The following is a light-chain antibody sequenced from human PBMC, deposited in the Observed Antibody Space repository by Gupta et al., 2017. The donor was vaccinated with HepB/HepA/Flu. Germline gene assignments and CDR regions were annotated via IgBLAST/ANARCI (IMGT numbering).Light chain of an antibody. J-gene: IGLJ2*01. Sequence: SSELTQAPAVSVALGQTVRITCQGDSLRSYYASWYQQKPGQAPVLVIYGKNNRPSGIPDRFSGSSSGNTASLTITGAQAEDEADYYCNYRDSSGNHVVFGGGTKLTVL. CDR2: GKN. V-gene: IGLV3-19*01. CDR3: NYRDSSGNHVV. CDR1: SLRSYY.